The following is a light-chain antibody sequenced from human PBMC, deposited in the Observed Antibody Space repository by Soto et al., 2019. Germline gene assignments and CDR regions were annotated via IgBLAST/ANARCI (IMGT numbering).Light chain of an antibody. J-gene: IGKJ2*01. CDR1: QSISRN. Sequence: IVMTQSPTTLSVSPGERATLSCRASQSISRNLAWYQQKPGRAPSLLIYDASTRATGIPARFSGSGSGTDFTLTISSLQSEDFAVYYCQHYNHWPPYTFGPGTKLDIK. CDR2: DAS. CDR3: QHYNHWPPYT. V-gene: IGKV3-15*01.